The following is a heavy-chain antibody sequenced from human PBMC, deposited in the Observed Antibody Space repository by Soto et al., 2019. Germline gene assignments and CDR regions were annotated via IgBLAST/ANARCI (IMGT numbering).Heavy chain of an antibody. V-gene: IGHV3-30*18. CDR1: GFTLSNFG. CDR3: GQGHVGVIHSQFDI. Sequence: QVHLADSGGGVLQPGGSLRLSCGAAGFTLSNFGLHWVRQAPGKRPEWVGAISSDGRGKSYGDSVRGRFTVSRDNSLHRVFLQMTSLRSDDTGVYYCGQGHVGVIHSQFDIWGQGTMVTVSS. CDR2: ISSDGRGK. D-gene: IGHD2-8*01. J-gene: IGHJ3*02.